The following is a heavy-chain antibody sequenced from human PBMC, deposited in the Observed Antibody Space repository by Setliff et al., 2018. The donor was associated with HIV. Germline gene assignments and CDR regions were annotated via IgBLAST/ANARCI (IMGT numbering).Heavy chain of an antibody. CDR1: GYSFTDYY. V-gene: IGHV1-2*04. CDR2: INPKSDGT. J-gene: IGHJ6*02. D-gene: IGHD3-22*01. Sequence: GASVKVSCKASGYSFTDYYIHWVRQAPGQGLEWMGWINPKSDGTNYAQKFQGWITMTRDTSISTAYMELSRLRSDDTAVYYCARGMDYYDTSGSGCYEYSYYGMDVWGQGTTVTVSS. CDR3: ARGMDYYDTSGSGCYEYSYYGMDV.